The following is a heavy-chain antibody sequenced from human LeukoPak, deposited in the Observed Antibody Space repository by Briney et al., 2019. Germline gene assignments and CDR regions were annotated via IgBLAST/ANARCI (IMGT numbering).Heavy chain of an antibody. Sequence: PGRSLRLSCAASGFTFDDYAMHWVRQAPGKGLEWVSGISWNSGSIGYAVSVKGRFTISRDNAKNSLYLQMNSLRAEDTALYYCAKDLTIAVADTGLDYWGQGTLVTVSS. CDR3: AKDLTIAVADTGLDY. D-gene: IGHD6-19*01. J-gene: IGHJ4*02. CDR1: GFTFDDYA. CDR2: ISWNSGSI. V-gene: IGHV3-9*01.